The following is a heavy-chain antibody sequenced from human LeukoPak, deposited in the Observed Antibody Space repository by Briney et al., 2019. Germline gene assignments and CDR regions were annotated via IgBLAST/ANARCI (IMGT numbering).Heavy chain of an antibody. Sequence: ASVTVSCKASGYTFTSYDINWVRQAAGQGLEWMGWMNPNSCNTGYAQKFQGRVTMTRNTSISTAYMELSSLRSEDTAVYYCARGHGSGSYLYYFDYWGQGTLVTVSS. J-gene: IGHJ4*02. CDR1: GYTFTSYD. D-gene: IGHD3-10*01. CDR2: MNPNSCNT. V-gene: IGHV1-8*01. CDR3: ARGHGSGSYLYYFDY.